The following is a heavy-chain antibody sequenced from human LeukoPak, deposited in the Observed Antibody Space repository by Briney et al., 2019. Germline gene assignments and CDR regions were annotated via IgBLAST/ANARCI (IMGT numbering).Heavy chain of an antibody. J-gene: IGHJ4*02. Sequence: GGSLKLSCAASGFTFNSYSMNWVRQAPGKGLEWVSSISSSSSYMYYADSVKGRFTISRDNAKNSLYLQMNSLRAEDTAVYYCARSNAAAGTYFDYWGQGTLVTVSS. V-gene: IGHV3-21*01. CDR1: GFTFNSYS. CDR2: ISSSSSYM. D-gene: IGHD6-13*01. CDR3: ARSNAAAGTYFDY.